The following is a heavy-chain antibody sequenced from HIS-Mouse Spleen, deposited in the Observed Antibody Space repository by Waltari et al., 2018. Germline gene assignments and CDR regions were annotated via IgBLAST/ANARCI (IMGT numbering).Heavy chain of an antibody. V-gene: IGHV3-23*01. CDR1: GFTFSSYA. CDR3: AQNYYGSGSYYY. D-gene: IGHD3-10*01. Sequence: EVQLLESGGGLVQPGGSLRLSCAASGFTFSSYAMSWVRQAPGRGLEWVSAIRCRGGSTDDADSVKGRFTISRDNSKNTLYLQMNSLRAEDTAVYYCAQNYYGSGSYYYWGQGTLVTVSS. CDR2: IRCRGGST. J-gene: IGHJ4*02.